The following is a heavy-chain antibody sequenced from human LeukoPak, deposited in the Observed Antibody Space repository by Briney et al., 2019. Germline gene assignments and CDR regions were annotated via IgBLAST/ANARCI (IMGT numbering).Heavy chain of an antibody. D-gene: IGHD5-18*01. CDR3: ATVFAAMVRGWFDP. Sequence: ASVKVSCKVSGYTLTELSMHWVRQAPGKGLEWMGGFDPEDGETIYAQKFQGRVTMTEDTSTDTAYMELSSLRSEDTAVYYCATVFAAMVRGWFDPWGQGTLVTVSS. CDR2: FDPEDGET. V-gene: IGHV1-24*01. CDR1: GYTLTELS. J-gene: IGHJ5*02.